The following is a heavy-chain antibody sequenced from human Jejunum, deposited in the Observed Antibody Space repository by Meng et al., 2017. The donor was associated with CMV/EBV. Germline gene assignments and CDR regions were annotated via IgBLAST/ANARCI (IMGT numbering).Heavy chain of an antibody. CDR2: IYSGGTT. CDR3: VRNLGYTYGLVS. J-gene: IGHJ5*02. V-gene: IGHV3-66*01. D-gene: IGHD5-18*01. Sequence: EVQFGESGGGLVQPGESLRLSFAASGFSVSSNYMSWVRQAPGKGLEWVTLIYSGGTTFYADSVKGRFTISRDNSKNVLYLQMNSVRAEDTALYHCVRNLGYTYGLVSWGQGTLVTVSS. CDR1: GFSVSSNY.